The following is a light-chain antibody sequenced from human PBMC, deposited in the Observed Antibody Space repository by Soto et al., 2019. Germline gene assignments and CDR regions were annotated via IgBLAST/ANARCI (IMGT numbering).Light chain of an antibody. J-gene: IGLJ2*01. CDR1: SSGIGTFNL. Sequence: QSVLTQPASVSGSPGQSIAISCTGNSSGIGTFNLVSWYQQHPGKAHKLIIYEVNKRPSGISSRFSGSKSGNTASLTISGLQAEDEADYYCYSFAGFNTQFGGGTKVTVL. CDR2: EVN. CDR3: YSFAGFNTQ. V-gene: IGLV2-23*02.